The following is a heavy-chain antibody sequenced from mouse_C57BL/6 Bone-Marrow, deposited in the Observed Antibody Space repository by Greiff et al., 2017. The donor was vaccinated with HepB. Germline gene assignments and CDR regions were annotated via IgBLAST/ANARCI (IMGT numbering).Heavy chain of an antibody. CDR2: IYPSDSET. J-gene: IGHJ4*01. D-gene: IGHD1-1*01. V-gene: IGHV1-52*01. CDR1: GYTFTSYW. CDR3: APDYYYSNAMDY. Sequence: QVQLQQPGAELVRPGSSVKLSCKASGYTFTSYWMHWVKQRPIQGLEWIGNIYPSDSETHYNQKFKDKATLTVDKSSSTAYMQLSSLTSEDSAVYYCAPDYYYSNAMDYWGQGNSVTVSS.